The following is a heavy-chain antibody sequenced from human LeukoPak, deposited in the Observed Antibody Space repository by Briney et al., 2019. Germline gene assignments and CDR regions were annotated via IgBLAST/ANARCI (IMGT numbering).Heavy chain of an antibody. J-gene: IGHJ5*02. Sequence: GGSLRLSCAASGFTFSGSAMHWVRQAPGKGLVWVSVISKDGSTSIYADSVRGRLTISRDNAKNTLYLQMNSLRVEDTSVYYCARDYYMGIVDQWGQGTRVTVSS. CDR2: ISKDGSTS. D-gene: IGHD3-22*01. V-gene: IGHV3-74*01. CDR3: ARDYYMGIVDQ. CDR1: GFTFSGSA.